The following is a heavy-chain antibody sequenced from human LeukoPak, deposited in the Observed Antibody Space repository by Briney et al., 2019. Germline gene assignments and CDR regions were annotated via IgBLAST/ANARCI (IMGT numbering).Heavy chain of an antibody. J-gene: IGHJ4*02. CDR2: IIPIFGTA. Sequence: SVKVSCKASGGTFSSYAISWVRQAPGQGLEWMGRIIPIFGTANYAQKFQGTGTLTTDESTSTAYMELSSLRSEDTAVYYCARDCWDSSSWYGNFDYWGQGTLVTVSS. V-gene: IGHV1-69*05. D-gene: IGHD6-13*01. CDR1: GGTFSSYA. CDR3: ARDCWDSSSWYGNFDY.